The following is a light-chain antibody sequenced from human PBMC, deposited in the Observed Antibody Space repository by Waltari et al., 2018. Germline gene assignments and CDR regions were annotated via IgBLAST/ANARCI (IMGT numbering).Light chain of an antibody. Sequence: QVVLTQSPSASASLGASVNLTCTLSSGHSDYAIAWHQQQPQRGPRYLLNINTEGSHSKGDGIPDRFSGSSSGAERYLTISSLQSEDEADYYCQTWGAGFRVFGGGTKLTVL. CDR2: INTEGSH. CDR3: QTWGAGFRV. CDR1: SGHSDYA. J-gene: IGLJ3*02. V-gene: IGLV4-69*01.